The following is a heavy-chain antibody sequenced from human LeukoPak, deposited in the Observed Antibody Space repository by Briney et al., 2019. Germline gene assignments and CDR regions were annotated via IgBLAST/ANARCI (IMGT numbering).Heavy chain of an antibody. J-gene: IGHJ5*02. CDR1: GFTFSSYS. CDR3: ARVVAVVVAATRVDWFDP. V-gene: IGHV3-21*01. Sequence: KSGGSLRLSCAASGFTFSSYSMNWVRQAPGKGLEWVSSISSSSSYIYYADSVMGRFTISRDNAKNSLYLQMNSLRAEDTAVYYCARVVAVVVAATRVDWFDPWGQGTLVTVSS. CDR2: ISSSSSYI. D-gene: IGHD2-15*01.